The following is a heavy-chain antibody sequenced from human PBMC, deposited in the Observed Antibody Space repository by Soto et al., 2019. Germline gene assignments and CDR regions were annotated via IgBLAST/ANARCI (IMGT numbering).Heavy chain of an antibody. J-gene: IGHJ5*02. D-gene: IGHD1-20*01. CDR3: ARSTGITGTDRLDP. CDR1: GGSISSGGYY. CDR2: IYYSGST. Sequence: PSETLSLTCTVSGGSISSGGYYWSWIRQHPGKGLEWIGYIYYSGSTYYNPSLKSRVTISVDTSKNQFSLKLSSVTAADTAVYYCARSTGITGTDRLDPWGQGTLVTVSS. V-gene: IGHV4-31*03.